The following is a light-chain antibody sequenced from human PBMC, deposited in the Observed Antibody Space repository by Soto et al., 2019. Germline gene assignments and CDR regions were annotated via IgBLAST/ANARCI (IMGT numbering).Light chain of an antibody. CDR3: RQYTSYPLT. Sequence: DIQMTQSPSTLSASVGDGITISCRASQSISSWLAWYQQKPGRAPKLLIYKASSLESGVPSRFSGSGSGTEFTLSISSLQPEDFATYYCRQYTSYPLTFGGGTKVPLK. V-gene: IGKV1-5*03. CDR2: KAS. CDR1: QSISSW. J-gene: IGKJ4*01.